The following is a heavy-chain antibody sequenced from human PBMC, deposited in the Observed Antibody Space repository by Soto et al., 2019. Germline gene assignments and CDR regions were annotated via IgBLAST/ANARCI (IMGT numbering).Heavy chain of an antibody. D-gene: IGHD2-2*01. J-gene: IGHJ4*02. V-gene: IGHV3-11*06. Sequence: GGSLRLSCAASGFTFSDYYMSWIRQAPGKGLEWVSYISSSSSYTNYADSVKGRFTISRDNAKNSLYLQMNSLRAEDTAVYYCARLIGDCSSTSCYVNFDYWGQGTLVTAPQ. CDR2: ISSSSSYT. CDR1: GFTFSDYY. CDR3: ARLIGDCSSTSCYVNFDY.